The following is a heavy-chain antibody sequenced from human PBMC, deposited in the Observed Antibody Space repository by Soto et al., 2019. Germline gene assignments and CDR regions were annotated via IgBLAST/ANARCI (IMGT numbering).Heavy chain of an antibody. Sequence: SETLSLTCTVSGGSISSYYWSWIRQPPGKGLERIGYNYYCRSTIYTPSLKSRVIISVDTSKNQFSLKLSSVTAADTAVYYCASGRGIHSLYDFWSGYFPDYYYYYMDVWGKGTTVTVSS. V-gene: IGHV4-59*08. CDR2: NYYCRST. CDR3: ASGRGIHSLYDFWSGYFPDYYYYYMDV. CDR1: GGSISSYY. D-gene: IGHD3-3*01. J-gene: IGHJ6*03.